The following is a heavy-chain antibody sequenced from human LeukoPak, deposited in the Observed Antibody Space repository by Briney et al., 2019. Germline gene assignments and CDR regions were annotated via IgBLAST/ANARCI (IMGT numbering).Heavy chain of an antibody. Sequence: ASVKVSCKASSYTFTRYGISWVRQAPGQGLEWMGWISGSNGNTNYAQKFLGRVTMTADTSTSTAYMELRSLTSDDTAVYYCARSGRGTYYYFDLWGQGTLVTVSS. V-gene: IGHV1-18*01. J-gene: IGHJ4*02. CDR2: ISGSNGNT. D-gene: IGHD5-12*01. CDR1: SYTFTRYG. CDR3: ARSGRGTYYYFDL.